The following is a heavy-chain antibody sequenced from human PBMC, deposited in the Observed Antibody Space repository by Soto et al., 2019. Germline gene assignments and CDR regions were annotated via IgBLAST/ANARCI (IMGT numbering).Heavy chain of an antibody. CDR3: LTWSHNVLTGPDGYGMDV. Sequence: TGGSLRLSFAASGGPFGGCALSWVRQAPGGGLEWLSFIKSNGGYTNYGDSVKGRFSISRDNSNNILYLQMSSLRAEDSAIYYCLTWSHNVLTGPDGYGMDVWGQGTPVTVSS. CDR2: IKSNGGYT. J-gene: IGHJ6*02. D-gene: IGHD3-9*01. CDR1: GGPFGGCA. V-gene: IGHV3-23*05.